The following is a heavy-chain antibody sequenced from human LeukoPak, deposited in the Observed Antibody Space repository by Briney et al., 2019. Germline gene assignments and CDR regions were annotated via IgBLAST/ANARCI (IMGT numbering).Heavy chain of an antibody. V-gene: IGHV3-23*01. J-gene: IGHJ4*02. CDR1: GFSFSKYV. CDR3: AKDSSGWWDY. Sequence: GGSLRLSCAASGFSFSKYVMSWVRQAPGKGLEWVSGISGDGITTFYADSVKGRFTISRDNSKNTLYLQMNSLRAEDTAVYYCAKDSSGWWDYWGQGTLVTVSS. CDR2: ISGDGITT. D-gene: IGHD6-19*01.